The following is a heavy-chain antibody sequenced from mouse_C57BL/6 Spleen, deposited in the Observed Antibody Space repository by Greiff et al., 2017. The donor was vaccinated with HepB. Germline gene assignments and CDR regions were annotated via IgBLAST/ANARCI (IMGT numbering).Heavy chain of an antibody. V-gene: IGHV3-6*01. CDR3: ARDPGTRGGLDY. J-gene: IGHJ2*01. Sequence: EVQLQESGPGLVKPSQSLSLTCSVTGYSITSGYYWNWIRQFPGNKLEWMGYISYDGSNNYNPSLKNRISITRDTSKNQFFLKLNSVTTEDTATYYCARDPGTRGGLDYWGQGTTLTVSS. CDR1: GYSITSGYY. CDR2: ISYDGSN. D-gene: IGHD4-1*01.